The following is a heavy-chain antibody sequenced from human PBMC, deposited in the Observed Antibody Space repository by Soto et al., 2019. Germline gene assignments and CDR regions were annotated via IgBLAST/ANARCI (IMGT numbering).Heavy chain of an antibody. V-gene: IGHV1-58*01. Sequence: GASVKVSCKASGFTFTSSAVPWVRQARGQRLERIGWIVVGSGNTNYAQKFQERVTITRDMSTSTAYMELSSLRSEDTAVYYCAADQAYFGGDCYSHAFDYYYYGMDVWGQWTTVTVSS. CDR3: AADQAYFGGDCYSHAFDYYYYGMDV. D-gene: IGHD2-21*02. CDR2: IVVGSGNT. CDR1: GFTFTSSA. J-gene: IGHJ6*02.